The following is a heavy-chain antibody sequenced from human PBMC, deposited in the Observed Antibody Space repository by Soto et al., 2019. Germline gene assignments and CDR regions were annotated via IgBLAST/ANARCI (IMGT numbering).Heavy chain of an antibody. Sequence: QVQLVQSGAEEKKPGASVKVSCKASGYTFTSYAMHWVRQAPGQRLEWTGWINAGNGNTKYSQKFQGRVTITRDTSASTAYMELSSLRSEDTAVYYCARGSGPMIEWHWGQGTLVTVSS. D-gene: IGHD3-22*01. J-gene: IGHJ4*02. CDR2: INAGNGNT. CDR3: ARGSGPMIEWH. CDR1: GYTFTSYA. V-gene: IGHV1-3*05.